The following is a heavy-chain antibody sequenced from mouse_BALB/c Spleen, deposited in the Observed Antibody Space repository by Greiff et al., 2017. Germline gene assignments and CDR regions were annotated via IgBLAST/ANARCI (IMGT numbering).Heavy chain of an antibody. J-gene: IGHJ3*01. CDR2: ILPGSGST. Sequence: VQLQQSGAELMKPGASVKISCKATGYTFSSYWIEWVKQRPGHGLEWIGEILPGSGSTNYNEKFKGKATFTADTSSNTAYMQLSSLTSEDSAVYYCARGGSSGYVFAYWGQGTLVTVSA. D-gene: IGHD3-1*01. CDR1: GYTFSSYW. V-gene: IGHV1-9*01. CDR3: ARGGSSGYVFAY.